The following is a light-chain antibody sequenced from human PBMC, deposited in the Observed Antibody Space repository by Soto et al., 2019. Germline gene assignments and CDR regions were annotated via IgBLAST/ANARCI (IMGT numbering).Light chain of an antibody. V-gene: IGLV7-46*01. Sequence: QAVVTQEPSLTVSPGETVTLTCGSSTGAVTSGHYPYWFQQKPGQGPRTLIYDTSNTHSWTPARFSGSLLGGKAALTLSGAQPEDEAEYHCLLSYSGDWVFGGGTKLTVL. CDR2: DTS. CDR1: TGAVTSGHY. J-gene: IGLJ3*02. CDR3: LLSYSGDWV.